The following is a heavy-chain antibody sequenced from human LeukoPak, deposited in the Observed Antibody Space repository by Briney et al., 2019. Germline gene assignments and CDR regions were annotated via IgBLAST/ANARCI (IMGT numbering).Heavy chain of an antibody. CDR3: ASEGLGKWTRTIEPNWYFDL. V-gene: IGHV4-38-2*02. CDR2: IYHSGST. Sequence: SETLSLTCTVSGYSISSVYYWGWIRQPPGKGLEWIGSIYHSGSTYYNPSLKSRVTISVDTSKNRFSLKLISETAADTAVYYCASEGLGKWTRTIEPNWYFDLWGRGTLVTVSS. CDR1: GYSISSVYY. J-gene: IGHJ2*01. D-gene: IGHD1/OR15-1a*01.